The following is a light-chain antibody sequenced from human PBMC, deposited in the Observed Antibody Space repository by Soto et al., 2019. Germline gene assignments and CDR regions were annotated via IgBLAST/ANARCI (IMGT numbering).Light chain of an antibody. Sequence: QSVLCQPASVPGSPGQTITIPCTGTSSDVGGYNAVSWYQHHPGKAPKLIIYEVTHRPSGVSDRFSASKSGNTASLTISGLQAEDEADYYCNSFRVSHLYVFGTGTKVTVL. J-gene: IGLJ1*01. CDR2: EVT. V-gene: IGLV2-14*01. CDR3: NSFRVSHLYV. CDR1: SSDVGGYNA.